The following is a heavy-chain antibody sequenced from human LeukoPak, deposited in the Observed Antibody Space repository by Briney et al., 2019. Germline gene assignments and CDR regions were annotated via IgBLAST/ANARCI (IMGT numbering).Heavy chain of an antibody. CDR3: ARAGITIFGVVISPPDY. Sequence: GASVKVSCKASGYTFTGYYMNWVRQAPGQALEWMGWINPNSGGTNYAQKFQGRVTMARDTSISTAYMELSRLRSDDTAVYYCARAGITIFGVVISPPDYWGQGTLVTVSS. J-gene: IGHJ4*02. CDR1: GYTFTGYY. V-gene: IGHV1-2*02. CDR2: INPNSGGT. D-gene: IGHD3-3*01.